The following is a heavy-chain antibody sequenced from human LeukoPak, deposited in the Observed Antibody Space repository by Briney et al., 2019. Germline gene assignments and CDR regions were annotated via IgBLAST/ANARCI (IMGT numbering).Heavy chain of an antibody. V-gene: IGHV4-39*07. J-gene: IGHJ4*02. CDR3: ARSRVWSDYWGYFDY. Sequence: SETLSLTCTVSGGSIRSSYYYWGWIRQPPGKGLEWIGSIYDSGSTYYNPSLKSRVTISVDTSKTQISLKLRAVTAADTAVYYCARSRVWSDYWGYFDYWGQGTLVTVSS. CDR2: IYDSGST. D-gene: IGHD3-3*01. CDR1: GGSIRSSYYY.